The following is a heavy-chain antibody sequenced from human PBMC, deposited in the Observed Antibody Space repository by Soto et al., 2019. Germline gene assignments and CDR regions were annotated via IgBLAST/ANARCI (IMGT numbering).Heavy chain of an antibody. CDR1: GGSISSGDYY. CDR3: VRETCTSASCPWGWFDP. J-gene: IGHJ5*02. V-gene: IGHV4-30-4*01. D-gene: IGHD2-2*01. Sequence: SETLSLTCTVSGGSISSGDYYWSWIRQPPGKDLEWIGYIYYSGSTYYNPSLKGRVTISMDTSKNQFSLKLSSVTAADTAVYYCVRETCTSASCPWGWFDPWGQGTLVTVSS. CDR2: IYYSGST.